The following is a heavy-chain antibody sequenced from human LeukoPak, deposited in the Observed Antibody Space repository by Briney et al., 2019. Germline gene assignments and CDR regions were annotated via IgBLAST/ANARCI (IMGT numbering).Heavy chain of an antibody. CDR2: INWNGGST. J-gene: IGHJ4*02. Sequence: GGSLRLSCAASGFTFDDYGMSWVRQAPGKGLEWVSGINWNGGSTNYADSVKGRFTISRDNAKNSLYLQINSLRAEDTALYYCTSTGILGATTGVGLFDYWGQGTLVTVSS. D-gene: IGHD1-26*01. V-gene: IGHV3-20*04. CDR3: TSTGILGATTGVGLFDY. CDR1: GFTFDDYG.